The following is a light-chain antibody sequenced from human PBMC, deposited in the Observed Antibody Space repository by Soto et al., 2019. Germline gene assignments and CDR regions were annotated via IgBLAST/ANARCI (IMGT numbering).Light chain of an antibody. V-gene: IGLV2-23*01. J-gene: IGLJ1*01. CDR2: DDT. CDR3: CLYVCVRTYV. Sequence: QSVLTQPASVSGAPGQSITISCAGTVGLVSWYQQHPGKVPKLIIYDDTKRPSGVSSRFSGSKSGNTASLTISGLQTEDEADYYCCLYVCVRTYVFGTGTKVTDL. CDR1: VGL.